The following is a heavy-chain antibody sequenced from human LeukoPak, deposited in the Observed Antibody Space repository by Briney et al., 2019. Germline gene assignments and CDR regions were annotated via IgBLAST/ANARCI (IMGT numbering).Heavy chain of an antibody. CDR1: GFTFSNYA. J-gene: IGHJ3*02. D-gene: IGHD1-26*01. CDR2: IYSGGST. Sequence: GGSLRLSCAASGFTFSNYAMSWVRQAPGKGLEWVSVIYSGGSTYYADSVKGRFTISRDNSKNTLYLQMNSLRAEDTAVYYCARDSVGAFDIWGQGTMVTVSS. CDR3: ARDSVGAFDI. V-gene: IGHV3-53*01.